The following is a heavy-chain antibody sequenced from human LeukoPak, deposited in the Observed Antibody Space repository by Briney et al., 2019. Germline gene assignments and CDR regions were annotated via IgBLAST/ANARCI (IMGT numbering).Heavy chain of an antibody. Sequence: GGSLRLSCAASGFTFSNYAISWVRQAPGKGLEWVSSISSSSSYIYYADSVKGRFTISRDNAKNSLYLQMNSLRAEDTAVYYCARVRRSPVVPAAIHFDYWGQGTLVTVSS. D-gene: IGHD2-2*01. CDR3: ARVRRSPVVPAAIHFDY. J-gene: IGHJ4*02. CDR1: GFTFSNYA. CDR2: ISSSSSYI. V-gene: IGHV3-21*01.